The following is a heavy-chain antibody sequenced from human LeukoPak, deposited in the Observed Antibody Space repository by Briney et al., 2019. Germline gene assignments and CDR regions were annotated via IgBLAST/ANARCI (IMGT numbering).Heavy chain of an antibody. D-gene: IGHD2-8*01. CDR2: ISGSGGGT. J-gene: IGHJ2*01. CDR3: VKNGVNYWYFDL. CDR1: GFTFSSYA. Sequence: GGSLRLSCAASGFTFSSYAMSWVRQAPGKGLEWVSGISGSGGGTYNADSVKGRFTTSRDNSKNTLYLQMNSLRAEDTAVYYCVKNGVNYWYFDLWGRGTLVTVSS. V-gene: IGHV3-23*01.